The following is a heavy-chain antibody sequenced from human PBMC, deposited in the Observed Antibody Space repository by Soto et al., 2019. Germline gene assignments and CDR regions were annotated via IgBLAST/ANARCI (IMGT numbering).Heavy chain of an antibody. J-gene: IGHJ6*02. CDR1: GDSVSSNSAA. CDR2: TYYRSKWYN. CDR3: ARVKSRHLSGYYPPYYYGMDV. Sequence: SQTLSLTCAISGDSVSSNSAAWNWIRQSPSRGLEWLGRTYYRSKWYNDYAVSVKSRITINPDTSKNQFSLQLNSVTPEDTAVYYCARVKSRHLSGYYPPYYYGMDVWGQGTTVTVSS. D-gene: IGHD3-22*01. V-gene: IGHV6-1*01.